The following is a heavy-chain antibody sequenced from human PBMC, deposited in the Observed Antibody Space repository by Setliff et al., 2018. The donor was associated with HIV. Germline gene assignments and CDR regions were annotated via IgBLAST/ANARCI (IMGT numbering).Heavy chain of an antibody. Sequence: SETLSLTCTLSDASYSGTNHYWGWIRQPPGKGLEWIGSIDDSGRTYYSPSLKSRVTSSVDPSKIQFSLKLSSVAAADTAVYYCVRQAFYYASGTYSHFYMDVWGKGIAVTSP. J-gene: IGHJ6*03. CDR3: VRQAFYYASGTYSHFYMDV. D-gene: IGHD3-10*01. CDR2: IDDSGRT. CDR1: DASYSGTNHY. V-gene: IGHV4-39*01.